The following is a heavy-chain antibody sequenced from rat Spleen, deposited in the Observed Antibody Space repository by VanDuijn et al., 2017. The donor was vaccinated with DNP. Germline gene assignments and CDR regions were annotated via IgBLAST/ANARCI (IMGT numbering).Heavy chain of an antibody. J-gene: IGHJ3*01. CDR3: ATQGLGY. Sequence: EVQLVESGGGLVQPGRSLKLSCAASGISFSDNNMAWVRQAPKKGLEWVATIIYDGSRTYYRDSVKGRFTISRENAKNTLYLQMDSLRSEDTATYYCATQGLGYWGQGTLVTVSS. V-gene: IGHV5S10*01. CDR2: IIYDGSRT. CDR1: GISFSDNN.